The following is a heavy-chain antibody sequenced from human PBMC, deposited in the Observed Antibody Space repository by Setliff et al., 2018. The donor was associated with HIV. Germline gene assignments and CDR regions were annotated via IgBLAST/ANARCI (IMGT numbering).Heavy chain of an antibody. CDR2: INPNSGGT. D-gene: IGHD3-10*01. J-gene: IGHJ5*02. CDR3: ARDPFLWEVTPP. V-gene: IGHV1-2*02. Sequence: ASVKVSCKASGYTFTNYYLHWVRQAPGQGLEWMGWINPNSGGTNYAQKFQGKVTMTRDTSISTAYMELSRLRYDDTAIYYCARDPFLWEVTPPWGQGTLVTVSS. CDR1: GYTFTNYY.